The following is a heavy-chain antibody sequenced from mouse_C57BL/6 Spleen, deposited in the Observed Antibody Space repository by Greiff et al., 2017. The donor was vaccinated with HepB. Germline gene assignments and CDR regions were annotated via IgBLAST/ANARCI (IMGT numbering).Heavy chain of an antibody. CDR1: GYSITSGYD. Sequence: EVHLVESGPGMVKPSQSLSLTCTVTGYSITSGYDWHWIRHFPGNKLEWMGYISYSGSTNYNPSLKSRISITHDTSKNHFFLKLNSVTTEDTATYYCAREGILYYYGSSYWYFDVWGTGTTVTVSS. D-gene: IGHD1-1*01. J-gene: IGHJ1*03. V-gene: IGHV3-1*01. CDR2: ISYSGST. CDR3: AREGILYYYGSSYWYFDV.